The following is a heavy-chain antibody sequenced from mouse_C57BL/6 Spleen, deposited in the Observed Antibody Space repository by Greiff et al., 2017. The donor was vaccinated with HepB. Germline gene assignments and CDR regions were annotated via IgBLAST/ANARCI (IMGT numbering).Heavy chain of an antibody. CDR2: IDPETGGT. V-gene: IGHV1-15*01. CDR3: TTPQATSDY. CDR1: GYTFTDYE. Sequence: ESGAELVRPGASVTLSCKASGYTFTDYEMHWVKQTPVHGLEWIGAIDPETGGTAYNQKFKGKAILTADKYSSTAYMEVRSLTSEDSAVYYCTTPQATSDYWGQGTTLTVSS. J-gene: IGHJ2*01. D-gene: IGHD3-2*02.